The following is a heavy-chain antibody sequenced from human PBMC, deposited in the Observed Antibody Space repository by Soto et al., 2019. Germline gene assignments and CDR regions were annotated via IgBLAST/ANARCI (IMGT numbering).Heavy chain of an antibody. V-gene: IGHV4-59*08. CDR1: GGSISSYY. D-gene: IGHD3-10*01. J-gene: IGHJ4*02. CDR2: IYYSGST. Sequence: SETLSLTCTVSGGSISSYYWSWIRQPPGKGLEWIGYIYYSGSTNYNPSLKSRVTISVDTSKNQFSLKLSSVTAADTAVYYCARTMVRGNYFDYWGQGTLVTVSS. CDR3: ARTMVRGNYFDY.